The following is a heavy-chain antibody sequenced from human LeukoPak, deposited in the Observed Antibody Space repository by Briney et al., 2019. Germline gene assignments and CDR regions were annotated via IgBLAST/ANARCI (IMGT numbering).Heavy chain of an antibody. V-gene: IGHV3-23*01. CDR1: GFTFSSYA. Sequence: PGGSLRLSCAASGFTFSSYAMSWVRQAPGKGLEWVSGISGSGGSTYYADSVKGRFTISRDNSKNTLYLQMNSLSGEDTAVYYCAKTASDSPSWYFDYWGQGTLVTVSS. J-gene: IGHJ4*02. CDR3: AKTASDSPSWYFDY. CDR2: ISGSGGST. D-gene: IGHD6-13*01.